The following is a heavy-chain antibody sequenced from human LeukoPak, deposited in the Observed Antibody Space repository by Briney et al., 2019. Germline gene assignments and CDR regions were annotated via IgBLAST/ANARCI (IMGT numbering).Heavy chain of an antibody. CDR1: GFTFSSYA. CDR2: ISGSGGST. V-gene: IGHV3-23*01. D-gene: IGHD3-22*01. Sequence: PGGSLRLSCAASGFTFSSYAMSWVRQAPGKGLEWVSAISGSGGSTYYADSVKGRFTISRDNSKNTLYLQMNSLRAEDTAVYYYAKAPNYDSSGYYSYYFDYWGQGTLVTVSS. CDR3: AKAPNYDSSGYYSYYFDY. J-gene: IGHJ4*02.